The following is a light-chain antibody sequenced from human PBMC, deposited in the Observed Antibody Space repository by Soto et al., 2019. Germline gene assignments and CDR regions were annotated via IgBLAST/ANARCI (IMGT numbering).Light chain of an antibody. CDR2: RND. CDR1: RSNIGSNY. V-gene: IGLV1-47*01. Sequence: QSVLTQPPTASGTPGQRVIVSCSGSRSNIGSNYVYWYQQVPGTAPKLLIYRNDQRPSGVPDRFSGSKSGTSASLAISGLRSEDEADYYCVAWDDSLSGGVFGGGTQLTAL. CDR3: VAWDDSLSGGV. J-gene: IGLJ7*02.